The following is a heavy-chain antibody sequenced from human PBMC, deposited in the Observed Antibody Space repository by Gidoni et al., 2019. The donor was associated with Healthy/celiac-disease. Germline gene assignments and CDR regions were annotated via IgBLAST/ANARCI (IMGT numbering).Heavy chain of an antibody. CDR1: GFTFSSYP. Sequence: EVQLLESGGGLVQPGGSLRLSCAASGFTFSSYPMSWVRQGPGKGLEWVLAISGSGGSTYYADCVKGRFTTSRDNSKNTLYLQMNSLRAEYTAVYYCAKDASSGYYQSPNWYFDLWGRGTLVTVSS. CDR3: AKDASSGYYQSPNWYFDL. J-gene: IGHJ2*01. CDR2: ISGSGGST. D-gene: IGHD3-22*01. V-gene: IGHV3-23*01.